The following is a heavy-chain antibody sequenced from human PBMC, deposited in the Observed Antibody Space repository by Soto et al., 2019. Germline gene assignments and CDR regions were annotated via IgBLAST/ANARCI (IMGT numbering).Heavy chain of an antibody. D-gene: IGHD1-7*01. Sequence: LRLSCAASGFTFSSYGMHWVRQAPGKGLEWVAVISYDGSNKYYADSVKGRFTISRDNSKNTLYLQMNSLRAEDTAVYYCAKLGTMQDYWGQGTLVTVSS. CDR1: GFTFSSYG. CDR3: AKLGTMQDY. J-gene: IGHJ4*02. V-gene: IGHV3-30*18. CDR2: ISYDGSNK.